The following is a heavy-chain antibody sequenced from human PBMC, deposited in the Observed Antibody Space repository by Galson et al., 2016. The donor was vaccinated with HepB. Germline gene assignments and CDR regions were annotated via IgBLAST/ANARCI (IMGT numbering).Heavy chain of an antibody. CDR2: IYSGGNT. V-gene: IGHV3-53*01. Sequence: SLRLSCAASGFTVSSNYMTWVRQAPGKGLEWVSVIYSGGNTNYADSVKGRFTISRDNSKNVLYLQMNSLRAEDTAVYYCARSANHYGSGTYYNSWYYYYDIDVWGQGTTVTVSS. D-gene: IGHD3-10*01. CDR1: GFTVSSNY. J-gene: IGHJ6*02. CDR3: ARSANHYGSGTYYNSWYYYYDIDV.